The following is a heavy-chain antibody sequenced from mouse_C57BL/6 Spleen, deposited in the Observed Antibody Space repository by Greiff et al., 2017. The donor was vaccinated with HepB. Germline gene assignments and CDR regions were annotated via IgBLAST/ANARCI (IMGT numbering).Heavy chain of an antibody. D-gene: IGHD1-2*01. V-gene: IGHV1-69*01. CDR1: GYTFTSYW. J-gene: IGHJ4*01. Sequence: QVQLQQPGAELVMPGASVKLSCKASGYTFTSYWMHWVKQRPGQGLEWIGEIDPSDSYTNYNQKFKGKSTLTVDKSSSTAYMQLSSLTSEDSAVYYCARCDTTAYYAMDYWGQGTSVTVSS. CDR2: IDPSDSYT. CDR3: ARCDTTAYYAMDY.